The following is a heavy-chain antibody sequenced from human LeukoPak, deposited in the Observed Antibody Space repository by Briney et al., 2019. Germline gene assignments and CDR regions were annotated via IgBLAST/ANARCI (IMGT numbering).Heavy chain of an antibody. CDR1: GASISSSY. V-gene: IGHV4-4*07. Sequence: ASETLSLTCTVSGASISSSYCTWIRQPGEEGLEWIGCISTGGSTTYNPSFKSRVTMSLDTSKNQFSLNLTSVTAADTAVYYCARDQTYYVSSGYYYVTYFQHWGQGILVTVSP. D-gene: IGHD3-22*01. CDR3: ARDQTYYVSSGYYYVTYFQH. J-gene: IGHJ1*01. CDR2: ISTGGST.